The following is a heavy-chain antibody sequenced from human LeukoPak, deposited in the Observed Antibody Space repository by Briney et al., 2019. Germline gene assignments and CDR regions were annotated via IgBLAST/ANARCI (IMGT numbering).Heavy chain of an antibody. CDR1: GYTFTGYY. D-gene: IGHD1-26*01. CDR2: INPNSGGT. CDR3: ARETYSGSYSLAY. V-gene: IGHV1-2*02. Sequence: ASVKVSCKASGYTFTGYYMHWVRQAPGQGLEWMGWINPNSGGTNYAQKFQGRVTMTRDTSISTAYMELSGLRSDDTAVYYCARETYSGSYSLAYWGQGTLVTVSS. J-gene: IGHJ4*02.